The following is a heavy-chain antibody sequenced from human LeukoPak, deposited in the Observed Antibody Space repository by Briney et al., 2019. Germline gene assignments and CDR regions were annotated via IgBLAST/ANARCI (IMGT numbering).Heavy chain of an antibody. CDR1: GYTFTSYD. Sequence: EASVKVSCTASGYTFTSYDINWVRQAPGQGLEWMGWMNPNSGNTGYAQKFQGRVTITRNTSISTAYMELSSLRSEDTAVYYCARGLRRPIAARHGYYYYYMDVWGKGTTVTVSS. V-gene: IGHV1-8*03. D-gene: IGHD6-6*01. CDR2: MNPNSGNT. J-gene: IGHJ6*03. CDR3: ARGLRRPIAARHGYYYYYMDV.